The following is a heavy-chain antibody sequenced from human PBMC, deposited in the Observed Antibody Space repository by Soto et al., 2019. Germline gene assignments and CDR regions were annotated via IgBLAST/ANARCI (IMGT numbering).Heavy chain of an antibody. Sequence: VGCLRLSFSSSGFTCSGYAMSWVRQAPGKGLEWVSAISGSGGSTYYADSVKGRFTISRDNSKNTLYLQMNSLRAEDTAVYYCAKEKDIVVVVAALDVWGQGTTVTVSS. CDR3: AKEKDIVVVVAALDV. CDR1: GFTCSGYA. J-gene: IGHJ6*02. D-gene: IGHD2-15*01. CDR2: ISGSGGST. V-gene: IGHV3-23*01.